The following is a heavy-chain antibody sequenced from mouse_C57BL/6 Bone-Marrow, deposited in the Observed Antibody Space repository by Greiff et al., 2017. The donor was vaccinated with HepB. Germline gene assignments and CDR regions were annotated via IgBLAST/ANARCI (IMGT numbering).Heavy chain of an antibody. CDR3: ARHSYGFDY. CDR2: ISSGGSYT. D-gene: IGHD1-1*01. Sequence: EVQVVESGGDLVKPGGSLKLSCAASGFTFSSYGMSWVRQTPDKRLEWVATISSGGSYTYYPDSVKGRFTISRDNAKNTLYLQMSSLKSEDTAMYYCARHSYGFDYWGQGTTLTVSS. J-gene: IGHJ2*01. CDR1: GFTFSSYG. V-gene: IGHV5-6*01.